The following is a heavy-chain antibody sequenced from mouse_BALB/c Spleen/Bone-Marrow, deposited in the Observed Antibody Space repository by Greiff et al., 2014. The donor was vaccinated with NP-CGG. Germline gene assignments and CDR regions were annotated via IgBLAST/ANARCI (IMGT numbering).Heavy chain of an antibody. D-gene: IGHD2-3*01. Sequence: QVQLQQSGAELMKPGASVKISCKATGYSFSSYWIEWVNQRPGHGLEWIGEILPGSGTTHYNEKFKDKATFTADTSSNTAYMQLSSLTSEDSAVYYCARGGYDTSIFAYWGQGTLVTVSA. CDR1: GYSFSSYW. V-gene: IGHV1-9*01. CDR3: ARGGYDTSIFAY. CDR2: ILPGSGTT. J-gene: IGHJ3*01.